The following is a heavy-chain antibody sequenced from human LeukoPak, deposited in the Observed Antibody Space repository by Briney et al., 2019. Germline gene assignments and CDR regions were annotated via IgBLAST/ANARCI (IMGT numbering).Heavy chain of an antibody. CDR3: ARVGDTSGYFYYFDY. CDR1: GGSINTYY. CDR2: VSYSGGT. Sequence: KPSETLSLTCTVSGGSINTYYWSWVRQPPGKGLEWVGCVSYSGGTTYNPSLKSRVTISIDTSKNQFSLRLSSVTAADTALYYCARVGDTSGYFYYFDYWGQGTPVTVSS. D-gene: IGHD3-22*01. V-gene: IGHV4-59*08. J-gene: IGHJ4*02.